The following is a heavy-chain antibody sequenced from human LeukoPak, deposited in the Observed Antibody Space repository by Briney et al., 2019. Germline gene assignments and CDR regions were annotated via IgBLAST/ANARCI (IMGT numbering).Heavy chain of an antibody. CDR1: GYTFSDYG. J-gene: IGHJ4*01. Sequence: ASVKVSCKTSGYTFSDYGISWVRQAPGQGLEWMGWITAYNGNRLYAQRFQGRITLTTDTSTSTSYMELRSLEYDDTAIYYCARDNDKVVDHWGQGTLVTVSS. D-gene: IGHD1-1*01. V-gene: IGHV1-18*01. CDR3: ARDNDKVVDH. CDR2: ITAYNGNR.